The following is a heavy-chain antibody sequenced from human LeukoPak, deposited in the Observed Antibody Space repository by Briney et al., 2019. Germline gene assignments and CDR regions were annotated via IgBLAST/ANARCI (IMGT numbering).Heavy chain of an antibody. Sequence: QPGGSLRLSCAASGFTFSSYGMHWVRQAPGKGLEWVAVIWCDGSNKYYADSVKGRFTISRDNSKNTLYLQMNSLRAEDTAVYYCAREYCSGGSCYPYGMDVWGQGTTVTVSS. CDR1: GFTFSSYG. D-gene: IGHD2-15*01. CDR3: AREYCSGGSCYPYGMDV. CDR2: IWCDGSNK. V-gene: IGHV3-33*01. J-gene: IGHJ6*02.